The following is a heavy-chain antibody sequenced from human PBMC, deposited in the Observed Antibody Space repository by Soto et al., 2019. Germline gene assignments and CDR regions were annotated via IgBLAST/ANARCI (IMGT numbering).Heavy chain of an antibody. CDR2: IYATGTT. CDR3: VRDGTKTLRDCFDP. V-gene: IGHV4-4*07. CDR1: GSSISGFY. Sequence: PWETLSLTCTVSGSSISGFYWSWIRQSAGKGLEWIGRIYATGTTGNIPSLKSGVMMTVYTYKKQFTLKLRSVTAADRAVNYCVRDGTKTLRDCFDPWGQGISVTVSS. J-gene: IGHJ5*02. D-gene: IGHD1-1*01.